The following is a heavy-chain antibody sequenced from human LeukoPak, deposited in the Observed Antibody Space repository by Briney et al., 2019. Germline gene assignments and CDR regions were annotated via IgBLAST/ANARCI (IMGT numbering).Heavy chain of an antibody. CDR3: ASLYGSGSYYPSDY. CDR2: IYYSGST. D-gene: IGHD3-10*01. Sequence: SETLSLTCTVAGGSISSSNYYWGWIRQPPGKGLEWIGSIYYSGSTYYTPSLKSRVTISVDTSKNQFSLKLTSVTAADTAVYYCASLYGSGSYYPSDYWGQGTLVTVSS. J-gene: IGHJ4*02. V-gene: IGHV4-39*07. CDR1: GGSISSSNYY.